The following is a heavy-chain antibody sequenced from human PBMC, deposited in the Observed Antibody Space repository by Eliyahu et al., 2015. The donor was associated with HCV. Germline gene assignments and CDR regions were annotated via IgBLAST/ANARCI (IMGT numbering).Heavy chain of an antibody. V-gene: IGHV1-18*01. CDR1: GYTFTNYD. Sequence: QVQLVQSGAEVKKPGASVKVSCKASGYTFTNYDISWVRQAPGQGLEWMGWISAYNGNTNYAQILQGRVSMTTDTSTSTAYMELRSLRSDDTAVYYCARDPSSARMSGFDYWGQGTLVTVSS. CDR3: ARDPSSARMSGFDY. D-gene: IGHD6-25*01. CDR2: ISAYNGNT. J-gene: IGHJ4*02.